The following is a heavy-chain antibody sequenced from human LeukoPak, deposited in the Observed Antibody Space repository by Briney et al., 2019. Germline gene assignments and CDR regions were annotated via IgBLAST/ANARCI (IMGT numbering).Heavy chain of an antibody. D-gene: IGHD3-16*01. Sequence: GGSLRLSCAASGFTFSGYSINWVRQAPGKGLEWVSSISSRGTYIFYADSLKGRLTISRDSANNLVYLQMNSLRAEDTALYYCARLVGSDYDYYHFDFWGQGTLVTVSS. CDR3: ARLVGSDYDYYHFDF. CDR2: ISSRGTYI. CDR1: GFTFSGYS. J-gene: IGHJ4*02. V-gene: IGHV3-21*01.